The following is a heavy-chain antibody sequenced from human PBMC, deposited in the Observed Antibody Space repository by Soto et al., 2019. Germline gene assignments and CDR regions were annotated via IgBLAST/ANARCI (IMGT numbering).Heavy chain of an antibody. CDR1: GFTFSSYE. J-gene: IGHJ4*02. CDR2: ISSNGGNT. Sequence: HPGGSLRLSCSASGFTFSSYEMHWVRQAPGKGLEYVSAISSNGGNTYYADSVKGRFTISRDNSKNTLYLQMSSLRAEDTAVYYCVKDFQGYAHDYWGQGTLVTVSS. D-gene: IGHD1-1*01. CDR3: VKDFQGYAHDY. V-gene: IGHV3-64D*06.